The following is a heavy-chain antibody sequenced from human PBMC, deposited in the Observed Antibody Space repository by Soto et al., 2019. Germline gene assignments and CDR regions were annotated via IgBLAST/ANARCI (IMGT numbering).Heavy chain of an antibody. D-gene: IGHD6-13*01. CDR3: ASLVRLAAAVWFDP. CDR1: GGSISSSRSY. J-gene: IGHJ5*02. CDR2: IYYSGST. V-gene: IGHV4-61*05. Sequence: PSETLSLTCNVSGGSISSSRSYWAWIRQPPGKGLEWIGNIYYSGSTNYTPSLESRVTISVDTSKNQFSLKLSSVTAADTAVYYCASLVRLAAAVWFDPWGQGTLVTVSS.